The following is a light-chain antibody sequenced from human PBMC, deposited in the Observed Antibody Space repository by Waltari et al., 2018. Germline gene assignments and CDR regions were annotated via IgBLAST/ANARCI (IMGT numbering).Light chain of an antibody. CDR1: SSDVGSYNL. J-gene: IGLJ3*02. V-gene: IGLV2-23*02. Sequence: QSALTQPASVSGSPGQSITISCTGTSSDVGSYNLVSWYQQHPGKAPNLIIYEVSQQPTGGSNRCSVSESGTTAALTISGLQAEDEADFYCCSDAGRVSSVLFGGGTKLTVL. CDR3: CSDAGRVSSVL. CDR2: EVS.